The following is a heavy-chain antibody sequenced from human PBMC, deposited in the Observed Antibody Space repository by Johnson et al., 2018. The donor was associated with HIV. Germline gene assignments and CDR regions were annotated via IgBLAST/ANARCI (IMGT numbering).Heavy chain of an antibody. CDR3: AGEALDAFDI. CDR1: GFRFSSSW. J-gene: IGHJ3*02. CDR2: INSDGSST. V-gene: IGHV3-74*01. Sequence: VQLVESGGGLVQPGGSLRLSCTASGFRFSSSWMHWVRQAPGKGLVWVSRINSDGSSTSYADSVKGRFTISRDNAKNSLYLQMNSLRAEDTAVYYCAGEALDAFDIWGQGTMVTVSS.